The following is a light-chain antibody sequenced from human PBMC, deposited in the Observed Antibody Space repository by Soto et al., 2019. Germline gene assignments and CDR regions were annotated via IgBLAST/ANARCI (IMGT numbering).Light chain of an antibody. J-gene: IGLJ2*01. CDR2: DGS. V-gene: IGLV2-23*01. CDR1: SSDVGSYNL. Sequence: SVLTQPASVSGSPGQSITISCTGISSDVGSYNLVSWYQHHPGKGPKLMIYDGSNRPSGVSNRFSGSKSGSTASLTISGLQAEDEADYYCCSFAGGATVVFGGGTKVTVL. CDR3: CSFAGGATVV.